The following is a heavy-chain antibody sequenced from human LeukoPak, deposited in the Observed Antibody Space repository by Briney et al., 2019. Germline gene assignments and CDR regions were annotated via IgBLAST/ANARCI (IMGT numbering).Heavy chain of an antibody. Sequence: GGSLRLSCAASGFTFSSYEMNWVRQAPGKGLEWVSYISSSGSTIYYADSMKGRFTISRDNAKNSLYLQMNSLRAEDTAVYYCARGHLHYYGSGRPPGWGQGTLVTVSS. CDR3: ARGHLHYYGSGRPPG. CDR2: ISSSGSTI. CDR1: GFTFSSYE. J-gene: IGHJ4*02. V-gene: IGHV3-48*03. D-gene: IGHD3-10*01.